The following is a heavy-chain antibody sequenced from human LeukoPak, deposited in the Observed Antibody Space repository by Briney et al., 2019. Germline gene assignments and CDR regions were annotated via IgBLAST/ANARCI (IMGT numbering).Heavy chain of an antibody. D-gene: IGHD2-2*01. Sequence: ASVKVSCKASRYTFTGYYMHWVRQAPGQGLEWMGWINPNSGGTNYAQKFQGRVTMTRDTSISTAYMELSRLRSDDTAVYYCAREVRLLGYCSSTSCYEDYYYYMDVWGKGTTVTVSS. J-gene: IGHJ6*03. CDR1: RYTFTGYY. V-gene: IGHV1-2*02. CDR3: AREVRLLGYCSSTSCYEDYYYYMDV. CDR2: INPNSGGT.